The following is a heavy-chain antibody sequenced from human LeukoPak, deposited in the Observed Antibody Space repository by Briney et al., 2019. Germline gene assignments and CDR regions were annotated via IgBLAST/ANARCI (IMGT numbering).Heavy chain of an antibody. Sequence: ASVKVSCKASGYTFTDYYMHWVRQAPGQGLEWMGWINLNSGGTYFAQRFQGRVTMTRDTSISTAYMDLSRLMSDDTAVYYCARDAGYCTGGSCWYFDHWGQGTLVTVSS. J-gene: IGHJ4*02. CDR3: ARDAGYCTGGSCWYFDH. CDR2: INLNSGGT. V-gene: IGHV1-2*02. D-gene: IGHD2-15*01. CDR1: GYTFTDYY.